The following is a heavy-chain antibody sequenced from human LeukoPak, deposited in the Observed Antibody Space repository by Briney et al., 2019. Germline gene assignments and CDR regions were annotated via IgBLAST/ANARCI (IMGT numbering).Heavy chain of an antibody. Sequence: GSSVKVSCTASGGTFSSYAISWVRQAPGQGLEWMGGIIPIFGTANYAQKFQGRVTITADESTSTAYMELSSLRSEDTAVYYCARRATIFGVVMYWYFDLWGRGTLVTVSS. CDR2: IIPIFGTA. D-gene: IGHD3-3*01. CDR3: ARRATIFGVVMYWYFDL. V-gene: IGHV1-69*01. CDR1: GGTFSSYA. J-gene: IGHJ2*01.